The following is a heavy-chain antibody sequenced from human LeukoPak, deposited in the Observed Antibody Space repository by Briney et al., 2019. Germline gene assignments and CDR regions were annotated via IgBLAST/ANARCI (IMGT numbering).Heavy chain of an antibody. CDR3: ARDVLADYNTHHRFDP. Sequence: ASVKVSCKASGYTFTAYYMHWVRQAPGQGLEWMGWINPNSGGTNYAQKFEGRVTMTRDTSINTAYMELNRLRSDDTAVYYCARDVLADYNTHHRFDPWGQGTLVTVTS. V-gene: IGHV1-2*02. CDR2: INPNSGGT. CDR1: GYTFTAYY. J-gene: IGHJ5*02. D-gene: IGHD1-14*01.